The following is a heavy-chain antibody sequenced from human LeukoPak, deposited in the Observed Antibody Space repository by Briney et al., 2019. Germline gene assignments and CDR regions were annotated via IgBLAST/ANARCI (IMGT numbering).Heavy chain of an antibody. CDR1: GFTFGSYK. CDR3: AKERDSSGWYYFDY. CDR2: IKQDGGEK. D-gene: IGHD6-19*01. V-gene: IGHV3-7*01. Sequence: GGSLRLSCAASGFTFGSYKMSWVRQAPGKGLEWVANIKQDGGEKYYVDSVKGRFTISRDNSRNSLYLQMNTLRVEDTAVYYCAKERDSSGWYYFDYWGQGTLVTVSS. J-gene: IGHJ4*02.